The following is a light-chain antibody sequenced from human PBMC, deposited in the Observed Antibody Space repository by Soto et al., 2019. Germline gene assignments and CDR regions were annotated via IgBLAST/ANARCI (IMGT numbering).Light chain of an antibody. CDR2: KAS. J-gene: IGKJ1*01. CDR1: QTISSW. Sequence: QLTQSPSTLSPSIGTTITITCRASQTISSWLAWYQQKPGKAPKLLIYKASTLKSGVPSRFSGSGSGTEFTLTISSLQPDDFATYYCQHYNSYSEAFGQGTKVDI. V-gene: IGKV1-5*03. CDR3: QHYNSYSEA.